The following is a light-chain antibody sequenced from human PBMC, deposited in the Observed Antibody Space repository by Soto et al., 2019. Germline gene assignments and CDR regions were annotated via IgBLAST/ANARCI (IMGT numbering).Light chain of an antibody. CDR1: QSVSRY. CDR3: QQYNSYSPLT. Sequence: EIVLTQSPATLSLSPGERATLSCWASQSVSRYLAWYQQKPGQAPRLVIHDASYRATGIPARFSGSGSGSDFTLTISSLEPEDFATYYCQQYNSYSPLTFGPGTRVDIK. J-gene: IGKJ3*01. CDR2: DAS. V-gene: IGKV3-11*01.